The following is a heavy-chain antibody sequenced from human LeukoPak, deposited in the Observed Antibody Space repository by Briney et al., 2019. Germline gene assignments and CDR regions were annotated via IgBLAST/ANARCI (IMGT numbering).Heavy chain of an antibody. CDR1: GGTFSSYA. D-gene: IGHD6-13*01. CDR2: IIPIFGTA. CDR3: AKVVLAAGRSPFDY. Sequence: ASVKVSCKASGGTFSSYAISWVRQAPGQGLEWMGGIIPIFGTANYAQKFQGRVTITADKSTSTAYMELNSLRAEDTAIYYCAKVVLAAGRSPFDYWGQGTLVTVSS. V-gene: IGHV1-69*06. J-gene: IGHJ4*02.